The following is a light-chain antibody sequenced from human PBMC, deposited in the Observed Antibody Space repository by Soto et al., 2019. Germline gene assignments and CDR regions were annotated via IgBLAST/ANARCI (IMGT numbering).Light chain of an antibody. CDR2: GAS. J-gene: IGKJ3*01. CDR3: QQRSNRPPWT. V-gene: IGKV3D-20*02. Sequence: EIVLTQSPGTLSLSPGERATLSCRASQSVSSSYLAWYQQKPGQAPRLLIYGASSRATGIPDRFSGSGSGTDFTLTITALEPEDFAVYYCQQRSNRPPWTFGPGTKV. CDR1: QSVSSSY.